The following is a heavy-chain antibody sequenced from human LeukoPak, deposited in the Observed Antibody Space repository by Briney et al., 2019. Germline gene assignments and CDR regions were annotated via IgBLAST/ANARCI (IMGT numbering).Heavy chain of an antibody. CDR2: ISTYNGNT. D-gene: IGHD2-2*01. V-gene: IGHV1-18*01. Sequence: ASVKVSCKASGYTFTTYGITWVRQAPGQGLEWMGWISTYNGNTNYAQKLQGRVTMTTDTSTSTAYMEVRSLRSDDTAVYYCARDQGYCSSASCYEIYQFDYWGQGTLVTVSS. CDR3: ARDQGYCSSASCYEIYQFDY. CDR1: GYTFTTYG. J-gene: IGHJ4*02.